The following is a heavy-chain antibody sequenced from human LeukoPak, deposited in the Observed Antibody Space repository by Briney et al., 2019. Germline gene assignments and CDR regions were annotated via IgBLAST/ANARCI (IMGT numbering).Heavy chain of an antibody. J-gene: IGHJ4*02. D-gene: IGHD1-26*01. CDR3: ATGSGNYYYYFDY. CDR1: GFTFSSYA. CDR2: ISGSGGST. V-gene: IGHV3-23*01. Sequence: PGGSLRLSCAASGFTFSSYAMSWVRQAPGKGLEWVSAISGSGGSTYYADSVKGRFTISRDNSKTTLYLQMNSLRAEDTATYYCATGSGNYYYYFDYWGQGTLVTVSS.